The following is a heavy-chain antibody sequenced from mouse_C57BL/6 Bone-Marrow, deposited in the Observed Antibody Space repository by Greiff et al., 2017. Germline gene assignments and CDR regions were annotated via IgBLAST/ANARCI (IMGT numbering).Heavy chain of an antibody. CDR1: GFTFSDYY. CDR2: INYDGSST. V-gene: IGHV5-16*01. J-gene: IGHJ1*03. Sequence: EVKVVESEGGLVQPGSSMKLSCTASGFTFSDYYMAWVRQVPEKGLEWVANINYDGSSTYYLDSLKSRFIISRDNAKNILYLQMSSLKSEDTATYYCARDYWYFDVWGTGTTVTVSS. CDR3: ARDYWYFDV.